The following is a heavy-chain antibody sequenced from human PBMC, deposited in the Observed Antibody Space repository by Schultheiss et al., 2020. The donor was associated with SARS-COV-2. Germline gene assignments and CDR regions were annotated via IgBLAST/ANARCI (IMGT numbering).Heavy chain of an antibody. D-gene: IGHD3-9*01. CDR2: ISSSSTI. CDR1: GFTFSDYY. V-gene: IGHV3-69-1*01. Sequence: GGSLRLSCAASGFTFSDYYMTWIRQAPGKGLEWVSSISSSSTIYYADSVKGRFTISRHTSKSTLYLQMNSLRVEDTAMYYCARATYYDLLTGHSLADGWYFDLWGRGTRVTVSS. J-gene: IGHJ2*01. CDR3: ARATYYDLLTGHSLADGWYFDL.